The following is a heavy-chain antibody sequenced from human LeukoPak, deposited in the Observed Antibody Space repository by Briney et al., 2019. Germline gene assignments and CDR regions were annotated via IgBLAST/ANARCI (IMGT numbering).Heavy chain of an antibody. CDR1: GYSFISYW. D-gene: IGHD3-10*01. CDR3: ARPMRGSGSYWFDP. CDR2: IYPGDSDT. Sequence: GESLKISCKVSGYSFISYWIGWVRQMPGKGLEWMGIIYPGDSDTRYSPSFQGQVAISADKSISTAYLQWSSLKASDTAMYYCARPMRGSGSYWFDPWGQGTLVTVSS. V-gene: IGHV5-51*01. J-gene: IGHJ5*02.